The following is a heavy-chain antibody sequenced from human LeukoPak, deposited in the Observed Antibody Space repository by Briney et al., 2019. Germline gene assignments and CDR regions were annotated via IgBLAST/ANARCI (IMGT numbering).Heavy chain of an antibody. V-gene: IGHV1-2*02. J-gene: IGHJ4*02. CDR2: INPNSGGT. D-gene: IGHD6-19*01. CDR3: ARPRGSSGWLDY. CDR1: GYTFTHYY. Sequence: ASVSVSFKASGYTFTHYYMHWVRQAPGQGLEWMGWINPNSGGTNYAQKFQGRVTMTRYTSISTAYMDLSRLRSDDTAVYYCARPRGSSGWLDYWGQGTPVTVSS.